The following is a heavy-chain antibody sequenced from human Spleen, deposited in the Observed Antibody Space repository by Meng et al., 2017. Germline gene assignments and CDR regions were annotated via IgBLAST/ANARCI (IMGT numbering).Heavy chain of an antibody. CDR3: AKVVRDYYTSSGDCDY. Sequence: GESLKISCAASGFTFRSYAMTWVRQAPGKGLEWVSIISGSGDTTAYAQSVKGRFTISRDNSKNTLILQMTSLRAEDTARYYCAKVVRDYYTSSGDCDYWGQGTLVTVSS. V-gene: IGHV3-23*01. D-gene: IGHD3-22*01. CDR1: GFTFRSYA. CDR2: ISGSGDTT. J-gene: IGHJ4*02.